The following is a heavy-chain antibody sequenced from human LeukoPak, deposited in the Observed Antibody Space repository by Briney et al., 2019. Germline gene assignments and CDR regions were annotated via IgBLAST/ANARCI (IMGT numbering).Heavy chain of an antibody. Sequence: GGSLRLSCAASGFTFSSYAMSWFRQAPGKGLEWVSAISGSGSSTYYADSVKGRFTISRDNSKNTLYLQMNSLRAEDTAVYYCAKEAVIAAAGTRWFDPWGQGTLVTVSS. V-gene: IGHV3-23*01. CDR2: ISGSGSST. CDR1: GFTFSSYA. J-gene: IGHJ5*02. D-gene: IGHD6-13*01. CDR3: AKEAVIAAAGTRWFDP.